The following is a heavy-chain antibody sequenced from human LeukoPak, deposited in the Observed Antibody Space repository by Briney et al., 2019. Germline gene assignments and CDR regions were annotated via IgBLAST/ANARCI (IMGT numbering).Heavy chain of an antibody. J-gene: IGHJ4*02. CDR1: GFSFSNNG. V-gene: IGHV3-30*18. Sequence: QPGGSLRLSCVASGFSFSNNGMHWVRQAPGKGLEWVAVISYDGSNLYADSVKGRFTISRDNSKSTLYLQMNSLRPEDAAVYYCAKTDYNNYYFDYWGQGTLVTVSS. CDR2: ISYDGSN. CDR3: AKTDYNNYYFDY. D-gene: IGHD4-11*01.